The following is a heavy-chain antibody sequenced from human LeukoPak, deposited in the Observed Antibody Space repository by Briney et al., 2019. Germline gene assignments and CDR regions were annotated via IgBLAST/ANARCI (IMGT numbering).Heavy chain of an antibody. V-gene: IGHV4-39*01. CDR2: IYYRGST. D-gene: IGHD3-22*01. CDR3: YSSSGGRPH. CDR1: GGSISTSNYY. J-gene: IGHJ4*02. Sequence: PSETLSLTCTVSGGSISTSNYYWGWIRQPPGKGLEWIGKIYYRGSTYYNPSLKSRVTISADTSKNQFSLRLSSVTAADTAVYYCYSSSGGRPHWGQGTLVTGSS.